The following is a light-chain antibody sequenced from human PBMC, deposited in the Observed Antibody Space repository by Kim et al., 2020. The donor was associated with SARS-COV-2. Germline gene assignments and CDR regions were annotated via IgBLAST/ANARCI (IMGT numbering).Light chain of an antibody. CDR2: GAS. CDR3: QQYNDWPPTYT. CDR1: QSVINN. V-gene: IGKV3-15*01. Sequence: EIVMTQSPATLSVSPGETTTLSCRASQSVINNLAWYQQKPGRAPRLLISGASTRATGIPARFSGSGSGTEFTLTISSLQSEDFAVYYCQQYNDWPPTYTFGQGTKLEI. J-gene: IGKJ2*01.